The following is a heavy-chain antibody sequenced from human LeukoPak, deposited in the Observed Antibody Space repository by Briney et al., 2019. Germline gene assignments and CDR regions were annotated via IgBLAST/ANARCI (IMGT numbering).Heavy chain of an antibody. D-gene: IGHD1-7*01. Sequence: PSETLSLTCAVYGGSFSGYYWSWIRQPPGKGLEWIGEINHSGSTNYNPSLKSRVTISVDTPKNQFSLKLSSVTAADTAVYYCARGVRNYFMWGQGTLVTVSS. CDR1: GGSFSGYY. V-gene: IGHV4-34*01. CDR3: ARGVRNYFM. J-gene: IGHJ4*02. CDR2: INHSGST.